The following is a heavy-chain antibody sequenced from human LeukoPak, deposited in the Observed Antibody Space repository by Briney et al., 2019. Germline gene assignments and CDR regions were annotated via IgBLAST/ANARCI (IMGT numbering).Heavy chain of an antibody. Sequence: GGSLRLSCAASGFTFSSYSMNWVRQAPGKGLEWVSYISSSSSTIYYADSVKGRFTISRDNAKNSLYLQMNSLRAEDTAVYYCARDNDFWSGYYPIDYWGQEPWSPSPQ. D-gene: IGHD3-3*01. V-gene: IGHV3-48*01. CDR1: GFTFSSYS. J-gene: IGHJ4*01. CDR2: ISSSSSTI. CDR3: ARDNDFWSGYYPIDY.